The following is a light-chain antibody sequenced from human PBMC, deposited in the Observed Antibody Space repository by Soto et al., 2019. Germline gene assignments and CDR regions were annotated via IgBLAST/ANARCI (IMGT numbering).Light chain of an antibody. CDR3: QQYGNLLPFT. CDR1: QSVSRN. Sequence: EIQMTQSPSSLSSSLGERVTITCKASQSVSRNLTWYQQKPGEAPKRLINYASSLQTGGPSRFSGSGSATHFTFTISRLQPEDIATYYCQQYGNLLPFTFGQGTRLEIK. V-gene: IGKV1-33*01. J-gene: IGKJ5*01. CDR2: YAS.